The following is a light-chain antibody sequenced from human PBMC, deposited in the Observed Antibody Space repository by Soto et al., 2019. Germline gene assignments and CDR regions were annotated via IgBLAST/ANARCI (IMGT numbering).Light chain of an antibody. Sequence: EVVMTQSPGTLSVSPGERATLSCRASQTVTTNLAWYQQKPGQPPRLVIYGASTRATGIPARLSGSGSGTEFTLTISSLQPEDFAVYYCQQYNEWPLTFGGGTKVEI. CDR2: GAS. CDR1: QTVTTN. J-gene: IGKJ4*01. CDR3: QQYNEWPLT. V-gene: IGKV3-15*01.